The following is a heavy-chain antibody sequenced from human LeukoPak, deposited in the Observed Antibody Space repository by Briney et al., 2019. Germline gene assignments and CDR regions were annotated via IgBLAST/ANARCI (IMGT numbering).Heavy chain of an antibody. Sequence: GGSLRLSCAASGFTFDDYAMHWVRQAPGKGLEWVSLISWDGGSTYYADSVKGRFTISRDNSKNSLYLQMNSLRAEDTALYYCAKALSGGSGSYYNTYYYYMDVWGKGTTVTISS. CDR1: GFTFDDYA. D-gene: IGHD3-10*01. J-gene: IGHJ6*03. V-gene: IGHV3-43D*03. CDR2: ISWDGGST. CDR3: AKALSGGSGSYYNTYYYYMDV.